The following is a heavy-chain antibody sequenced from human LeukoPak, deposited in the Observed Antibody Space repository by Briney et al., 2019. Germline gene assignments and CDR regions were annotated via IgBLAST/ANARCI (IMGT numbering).Heavy chain of an antibody. D-gene: IGHD6-13*01. CDR1: GFTFSTYW. V-gene: IGHV3-7*04. J-gene: IGHJ5*02. Sequence: GGSLRLSCAASGFTFSTYWMSWVRQAPGKGLEWVANIKQDGSEKYYVDSVKGRFTISRDNAKNSMYLQMSSLRAEDTAVYYCARVASAVPDQWGQGTLVTVSS. CDR3: ARVASAVPDQ. CDR2: IKQDGSEK.